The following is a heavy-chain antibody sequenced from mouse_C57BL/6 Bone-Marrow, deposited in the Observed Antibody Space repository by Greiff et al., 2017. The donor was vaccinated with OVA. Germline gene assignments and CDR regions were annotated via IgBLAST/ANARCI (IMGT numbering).Heavy chain of an antibody. V-gene: IGHV1-75*01. CDR3: ARPHYYYGSSLYWYFDV. J-gene: IGHJ1*03. Sequence: QVQLQQSGPELVKPGASVKISCKASGYTFTDYYINWVKQRPGQGLEWIGWIFPGSGSTYYNEKFKGKATLTVDNSSSTAYMLLSSLTSEDSAVYFCARPHYYYGSSLYWYFDVWGTGTTVTVSS. D-gene: IGHD1-1*01. CDR2: IFPGSGST. CDR1: GYTFTDYY.